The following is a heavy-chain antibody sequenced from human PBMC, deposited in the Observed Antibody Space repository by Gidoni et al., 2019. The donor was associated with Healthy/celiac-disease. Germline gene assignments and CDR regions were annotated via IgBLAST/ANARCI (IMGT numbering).Heavy chain of an antibody. CDR1: GYTFTGYY. D-gene: IGHD3-16*01. J-gene: IGHJ4*02. CDR2: INPNIGGT. Sequence: QVQLVQSGAEVKKPGASVKVSCKASGYTFTGYYMHWVRQAPGQGLEWMGWINPNIGGTNYAQKFQGRVTMTRDTSISTAYMELSRLRSDDTAVYYCARGRRVITFGGVRGSIDYWGQGTLVTVSS. CDR3: ARGRRVITFGGVRGSIDY. V-gene: IGHV1-2*02.